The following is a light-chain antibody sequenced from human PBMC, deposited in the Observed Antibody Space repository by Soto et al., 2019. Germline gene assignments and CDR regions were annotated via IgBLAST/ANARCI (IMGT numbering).Light chain of an antibody. J-gene: IGKJ5*01. V-gene: IGKV3D-20*02. CDR3: QQSYSTPIT. Sequence: EFVLTQSPGTLSLSPGERATLSCRASQTVRNNYLAWYQQKPGQAPRLLIYDASNRATGIPARFSGTGSETDFTLTISSLQPEDFATYYCQQSYSTPITFGQGTRLEIK. CDR2: DAS. CDR1: QTVRNNY.